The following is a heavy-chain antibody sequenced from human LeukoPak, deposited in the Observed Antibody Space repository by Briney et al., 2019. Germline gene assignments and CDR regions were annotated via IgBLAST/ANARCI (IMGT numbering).Heavy chain of an antibody. CDR1: GGSISSYY. Sequence: SETLSLTYTVSGGSISSYYWSWIRQPAGKGLEWIGRIYTSGSTNYNPSLKSRVTISIDTSKNQFSLKLSSVTAADTAVYYCATSGGPLNWFDPWGQGTLVTVSS. V-gene: IGHV4-4*07. CDR2: IYTSGST. CDR3: ATSGGPLNWFDP. J-gene: IGHJ5*02.